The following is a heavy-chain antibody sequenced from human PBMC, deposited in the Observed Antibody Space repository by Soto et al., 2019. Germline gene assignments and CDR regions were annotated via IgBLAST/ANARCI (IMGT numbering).Heavy chain of an antibody. D-gene: IGHD2-15*01. CDR1: GFTFSSDW. CDR3: VRGWSDV. V-gene: IGHV3-74*01. CDR2: MNSDGSII. J-gene: IGHJ6*02. Sequence: EVQLVESGGGLVQPGGSLRLSCVASGFTFSSDWMHWVRQGPGRGLVWVSRMNSDGSIINYADSVKGRFTVSRDNAKNTLYLHMNSLRVEDTALYYCVRGWSDVWGQGTTVTVSS.